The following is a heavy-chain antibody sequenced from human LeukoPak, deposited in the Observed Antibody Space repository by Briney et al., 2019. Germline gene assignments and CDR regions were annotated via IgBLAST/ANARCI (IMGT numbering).Heavy chain of an antibody. CDR3: ARGEGELGYCSGGSCDGGY. Sequence: GASVKVSCKASGYTFTSYYMHWVRQAPGQGLEWMGWINPNSGGTNYAQKFQGRVTMTRDTSISTAYMELSRLRSDDTAVYYCARGEGELGYCSGGSCDGGYWGQGTLVTVSS. J-gene: IGHJ4*02. CDR2: INPNSGGT. CDR1: GYTFTSYY. V-gene: IGHV1-2*02. D-gene: IGHD2-15*01.